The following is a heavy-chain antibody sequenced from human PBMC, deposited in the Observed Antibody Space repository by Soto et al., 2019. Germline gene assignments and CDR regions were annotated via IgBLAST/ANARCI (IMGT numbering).Heavy chain of an antibody. CDR2: ISSSSSTI. D-gene: IGHD3-10*01. V-gene: IGHV3-48*01. CDR1: GFTFSSYS. CDR3: ARDQITMVRGVIHYDAFDL. Sequence: GGSLRLSCAASGFTFSSYSMNWVRQAPGKGLEWVSYISSSSSTIYYADSVKGRFTISRDNAKNSLYLQMNSLRAEDTAVYYCARDQITMVRGVIHYDAFDLWGQGTMVTVSS. J-gene: IGHJ3*01.